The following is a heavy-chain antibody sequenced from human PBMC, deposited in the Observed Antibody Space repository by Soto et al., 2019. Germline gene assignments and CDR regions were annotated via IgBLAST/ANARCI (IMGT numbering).Heavy chain of an antibody. J-gene: IGHJ4*02. CDR1: GGSISSGGYY. V-gene: IGHV4-31*03. D-gene: IGHD4-17*01. CDR2: IYYSGST. Sequence: PSETLALTCTVYGGSISSGGYYWSWIRQHPGKGLEWIGYIYYSGSTYYNPSLKSRVTISVDTSKNQFSLKLSSVTAADTAVYYCARAHLTTVTSVDYWGQGTLVTVSS. CDR3: ARAHLTTVTSVDY.